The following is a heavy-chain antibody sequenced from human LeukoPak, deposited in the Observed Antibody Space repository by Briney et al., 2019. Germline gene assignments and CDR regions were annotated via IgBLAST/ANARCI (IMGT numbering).Heavy chain of an antibody. V-gene: IGHV4-59*01. CDR3: ARGLGGDSYLGRFFDY. CDR1: GGSISSYY. CDR2: IYYSVSGST. J-gene: IGHJ4*02. Sequence: PSETLSLTCTVSGGSISSYYWSWIRQPPGKGLEWIGYIYYSVSGSTSYNPSLKSRVTISVDTSKNQLSLKLSSVTAADTAVYYCARGLGGDSYLGRFFDYWGQGTLVTVSS. D-gene: IGHD2-21*02.